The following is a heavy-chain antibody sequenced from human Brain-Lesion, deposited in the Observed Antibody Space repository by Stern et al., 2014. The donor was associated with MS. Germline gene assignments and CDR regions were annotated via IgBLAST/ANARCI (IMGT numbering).Heavy chain of an antibody. D-gene: IGHD4-17*01. CDR3: ARTGDDFGDYSLSY. CDR2: IYSSGST. Sequence: VHLVESGPGLVKPSETLSLTCTVSGGSINTNNYYWGWIRQPPGKGLEWIGNIYSSGSTFSSPSLKSRVPMSVDTSKNQSSLKLSSVTAADTAVYYCARTGDDFGDYSLSYWGQGTLVTVSS. V-gene: IGHV4-39*01. CDR1: GGSINTNNYY. J-gene: IGHJ4*02.